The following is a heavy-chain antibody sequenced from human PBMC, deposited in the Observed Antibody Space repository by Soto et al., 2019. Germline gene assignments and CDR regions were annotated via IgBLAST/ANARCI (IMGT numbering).Heavy chain of an antibody. D-gene: IGHD6-19*01. Sequence: ETLSLTCXVSGGSINSSSYFWGWVRQPPGKGLEWIGSIYYSGSTYYNPSLRSRVTISVDTSKNQFSLKLSSVTAADTAMFYCARHYSSGHGMWFDPWGQGTLVTVSS. CDR2: IYYSGST. J-gene: IGHJ5*02. CDR1: GGSINSSSYF. V-gene: IGHV4-39*01. CDR3: ARHYSSGHGMWFDP.